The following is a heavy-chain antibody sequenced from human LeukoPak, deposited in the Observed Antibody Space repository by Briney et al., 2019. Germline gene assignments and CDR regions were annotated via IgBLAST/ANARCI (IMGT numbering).Heavy chain of an antibody. CDR3: ARDDSPQDSGRYFDAFDM. V-gene: IGHV3-20*04. Sequence: PGGSLRLSCAASGFTFDDYGMSWVRQAPGKGLEWVSGINWNGGSTGYADSVKGRFTISRDNAKNSLYLQMNSLRAEDTAVYYCARDDSPQDSGRYFDAFDMWGQGTMVTVSS. D-gene: IGHD3-10*01. CDR1: GFTFDDYG. CDR2: INWNGGST. J-gene: IGHJ3*02.